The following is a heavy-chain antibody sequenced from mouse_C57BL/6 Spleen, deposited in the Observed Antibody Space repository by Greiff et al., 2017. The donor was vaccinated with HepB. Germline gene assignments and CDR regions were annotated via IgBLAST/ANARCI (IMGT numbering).Heavy chain of an antibody. CDR3: ARRVDDYDRFDY. CDR2: ISDGGSYT. J-gene: IGHJ2*01. D-gene: IGHD2-4*01. CDR1: GFTFSSYA. V-gene: IGHV5-4*03. Sequence: EVKLVESGGGLVKPGGSLKLSCAASGFTFSSYAMSWVRQTPEKRLEWVATISDGGSYTYYPDNVKGRFTISRDNAKNNLYLQMSHLKSEDTAMYYCARRVDDYDRFDYWGQGTTLTVSS.